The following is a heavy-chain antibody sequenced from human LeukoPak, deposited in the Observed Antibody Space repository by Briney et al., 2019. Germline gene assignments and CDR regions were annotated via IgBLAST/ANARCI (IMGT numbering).Heavy chain of an antibody. Sequence: ASVKVSCKASGYTFTNYGISWVRQAPGQGLEWMGWISAYNGNTNYAQKLQGRVTMTTDTSTSTAYMELRSLRSDDTAVYYCAVGEVAVAGLYYFDYWGQGTLVTVSS. D-gene: IGHD6-19*01. CDR3: AVGEVAVAGLYYFDY. V-gene: IGHV1-18*01. J-gene: IGHJ4*02. CDR1: GYTFTNYG. CDR2: ISAYNGNT.